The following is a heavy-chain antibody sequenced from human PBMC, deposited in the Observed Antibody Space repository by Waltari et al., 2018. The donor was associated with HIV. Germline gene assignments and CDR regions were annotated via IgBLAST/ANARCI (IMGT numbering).Heavy chain of an antibody. J-gene: IGHJ4*02. D-gene: IGHD1-1*01. CDR1: GFTVSRNY. V-gene: IGHV3-53*01. CDR2: IYSGGST. Sequence: EVQLVESGGGLSQPGGSMRLSCAASGFTVSRNYMSWVRQAPGKGLDLVSVIYSGGSTYYADSVKGRFTISRDNSKNTLYLQMNSLRAEDTAVYYCARGGWTYNPDYWGQGTLVTVSS. CDR3: ARGGWTYNPDY.